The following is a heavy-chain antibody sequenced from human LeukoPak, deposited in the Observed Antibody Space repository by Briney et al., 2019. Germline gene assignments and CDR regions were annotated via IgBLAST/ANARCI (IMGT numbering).Heavy chain of an antibody. V-gene: IGHV4-31*03. CDR2: IYYSGST. CDR3: ARLIVVVQAAIAAFDI. CDR1: GGSISSGGYY. J-gene: IGHJ3*02. D-gene: IGHD2-2*02. Sequence: TASQTLSLTCTVSGGSISSGGYYWSWIRQHPGKGLEWIGYIYYSGSTYYNPSLKSRVTISVDTSKNQFSLKLSSVTAADTAVYYCARLIVVVQAAIAAFDIWGQGTMVNVSS.